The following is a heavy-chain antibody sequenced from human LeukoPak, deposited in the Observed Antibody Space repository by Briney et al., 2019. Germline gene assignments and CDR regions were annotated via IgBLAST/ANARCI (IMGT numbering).Heavy chain of an antibody. J-gene: IGHJ4*02. Sequence: GGSLRLSCAASGFTFSSYWMSWVRQAPGKGLEWVANIKEDGSEKYYVDSVKGRFTISRDNAKNSLYLQMNSLRAEDTAVYYCASASSSGWYEDYWGQGTLVTVSS. CDR3: ASASSSGWYEDY. D-gene: IGHD6-19*01. V-gene: IGHV3-7*01. CDR2: IKEDGSEK. CDR1: GFTFSSYW.